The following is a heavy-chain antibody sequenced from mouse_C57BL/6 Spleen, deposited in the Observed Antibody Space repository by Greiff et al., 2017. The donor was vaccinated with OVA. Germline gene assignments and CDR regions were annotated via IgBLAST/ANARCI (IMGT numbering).Heavy chain of an antibody. J-gene: IGHJ3*01. CDR1: GFSLTSSG. CDR2: IWGDGGT. CDR3: SGNDGFTWFAY. V-gene: IGHV2-3*01. Sequence: QVQLKESGPGLVAPSPCLSITCTVSGFSLTSSGVSWVRQPPGKGLEWLGVIWGDGGTNYHSALITSLGIMKDNSTSRVSLKLNSLQTDDTATCYCSGNDGFTWFAYWGQGTLVTVSA. D-gene: IGHD2-3*01.